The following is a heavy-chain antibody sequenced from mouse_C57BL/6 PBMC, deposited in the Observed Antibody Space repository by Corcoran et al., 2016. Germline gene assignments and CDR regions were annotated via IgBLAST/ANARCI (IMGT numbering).Heavy chain of an antibody. D-gene: IGHD1-1*01. CDR1: GYAFSSYW. V-gene: IGHV1-80*01. Sequence: QVQLQQSGAELVKPGASVKISCKASGYAFSSYWMNWVKQRPGKGLEWIGQIYPGDGDTNYNGKFKGKATLTADKSSSTAYMQLSSLTSEDSAVYFCARRYYYGSSYDVDYWGQGTTLTVSS. CDR3: ARRYYYGSSYDVDY. CDR2: IYPGDGDT. J-gene: IGHJ2*01.